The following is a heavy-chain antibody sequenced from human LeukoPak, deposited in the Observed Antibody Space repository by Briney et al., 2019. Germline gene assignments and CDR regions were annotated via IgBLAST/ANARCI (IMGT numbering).Heavy chain of an antibody. CDR1: GFNFRAYW. V-gene: IGHV3-7*01. D-gene: IGHD3-22*01. CDR3: ARGSGWLLDY. CDR2: IKQDGSES. Sequence: TGGSLRLSCTTSGFNFRAYWMGWVRQAPGKGPEWVAKIKQDGSESFYVGSVTGRFTISRDNAKNSLFLQMNSLRAEDTAVYYCARGSGWLLDYWGQGTLLTVSS. J-gene: IGHJ4*02.